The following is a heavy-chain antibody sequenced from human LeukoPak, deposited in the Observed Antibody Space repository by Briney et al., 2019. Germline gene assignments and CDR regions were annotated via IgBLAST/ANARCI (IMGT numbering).Heavy chain of an antibody. D-gene: IGHD4-11*01. Sequence: PGGSLTLSCAASGFTFNTYSMNWVRQAPGKGLEWVSSISSDSKYIYYADSLKGRFFISRDNAKNSLHLQMNSLRVEDTAVYYCARGDGGDSYYKTYWGRGTLVTVSS. V-gene: IGHV3-21*01. CDR3: ARGDGGDSYYKTY. J-gene: IGHJ4*02. CDR1: GFTFNTYS. CDR2: ISSDSKYI.